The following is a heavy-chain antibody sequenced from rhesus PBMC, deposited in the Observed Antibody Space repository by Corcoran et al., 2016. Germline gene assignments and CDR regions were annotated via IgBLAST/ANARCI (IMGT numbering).Heavy chain of an antibody. J-gene: IGHJ4*01. Sequence: QVQLVQSGAEVKKPGASVKLSCKASGYTFSIYATSWVRQAPGQGLEGMGGISPLFGKTNYAKKFQGRVTITADTSTSTAYMELSSLRSEDTAVYYCARERIAAAGTLDYWGQGVLVTVSS. D-gene: IGHD6-31*01. V-gene: IGHV1-151*01. CDR1: GYTFSIYA. CDR2: ISPLFGKT. CDR3: ARERIAAAGTLDY.